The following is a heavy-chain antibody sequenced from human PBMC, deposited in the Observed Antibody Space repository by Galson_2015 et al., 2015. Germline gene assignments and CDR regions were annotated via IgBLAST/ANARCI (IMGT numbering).Heavy chain of an antibody. CDR3: ARDIPVDF. Sequence: SLRLSCAASGFPFSSYEMNWVRQAPGKALDWVSYISSSGSTIYYADSVKGRFTISRDNAQNSLYLQMNSLRAEDTAVYYCARDIPVDFWGQGTLVTVSS. CDR1: GFPFSSYE. D-gene: IGHD2-2*02. V-gene: IGHV3-48*03. CDR2: ISSSGSTI. J-gene: IGHJ4*02.